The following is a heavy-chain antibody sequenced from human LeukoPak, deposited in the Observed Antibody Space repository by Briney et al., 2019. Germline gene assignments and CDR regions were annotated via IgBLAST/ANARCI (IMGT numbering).Heavy chain of an antibody. J-gene: IGHJ5*02. Sequence: QAGGSLRLSCAASGFTFSSYGMHWVRQAPGKGLEWVAVISYDGSNKYYADSVKGRFTTSRDNSKNTLYLQMNSLRAEDTAVYYCAKDIDGAGTLGPWGQGTLVTVSS. CDR2: ISYDGSNK. CDR3: AKDIDGAGTLGP. V-gene: IGHV3-30*18. D-gene: IGHD1-1*01. CDR1: GFTFSSYG.